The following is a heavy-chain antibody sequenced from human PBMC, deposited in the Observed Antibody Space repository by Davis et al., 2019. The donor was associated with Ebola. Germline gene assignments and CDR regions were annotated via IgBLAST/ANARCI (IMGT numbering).Heavy chain of an antibody. CDR2: IYYSGST. V-gene: IGHV4-59*01. CDR3: AREDYSGSYEGRFDP. Sequence: MPGGSLRLSCTVSGGSISSYYWSWIRQPPGKGLEWIGYIYYSGSTNYNPSLKSRVTISVDTSKNQFSLKLSSVTAADTAVYYCAREDYSGSYEGRFDPWGQGTLVTVSS. D-gene: IGHD1-26*01. J-gene: IGHJ5*02. CDR1: GGSISSYY.